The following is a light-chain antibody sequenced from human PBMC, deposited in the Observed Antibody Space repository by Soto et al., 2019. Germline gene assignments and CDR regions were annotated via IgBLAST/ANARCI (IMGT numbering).Light chain of an antibody. CDR1: STDVGGYNY. V-gene: IGLV2-8*01. CDR3: SSYAGSNNLGV. J-gene: IGLJ1*01. Sequence: QSVLTQPRSVSGSPGQSVTISCTGTSTDVGGYNYVSWYQQHPGKVPKLMLYDVSKRPSGVPDRFSGSKSGNTASLTVSGLQAEDEADYYCSSYAGSNNLGVFGTGTKVTVL. CDR2: DVS.